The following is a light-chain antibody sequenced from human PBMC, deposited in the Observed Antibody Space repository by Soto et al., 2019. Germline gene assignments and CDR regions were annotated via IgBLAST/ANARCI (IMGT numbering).Light chain of an antibody. CDR1: NIGSKS. CDR3: QVWDSISDHVV. V-gene: IGLV3-21*04. Sequence: SYELTQPPSVSVATGKTARITCGGNNIGSKSVHWYQQKPGQAPVLVIYYDSDRPSGIPERFSGSNSGNTATLTISRVEAGDEADYYCQVWDSISDHVVFGGGTKLTVL. J-gene: IGLJ2*01. CDR2: YDS.